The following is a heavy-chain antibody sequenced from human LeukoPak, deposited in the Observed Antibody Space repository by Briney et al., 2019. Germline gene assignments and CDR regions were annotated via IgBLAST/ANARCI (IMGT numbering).Heavy chain of an antibody. D-gene: IGHD3-10*01. CDR3: ARPGHYYGSGSYGIDY. J-gene: IGHJ4*02. V-gene: IGHV4-39*01. CDR2: IYYSGST. Sequence: SETLSPTCTVSGGSISSSSYYWGWIRQPPGKGLEWIGSIYYSGSTYYNPSLKSRVTISVDTSKNQFSLKLSSVTAADTAVYYCARPGHYYGSGSYGIDYWGQGTLVTVSS. CDR1: GGSISSSSYY.